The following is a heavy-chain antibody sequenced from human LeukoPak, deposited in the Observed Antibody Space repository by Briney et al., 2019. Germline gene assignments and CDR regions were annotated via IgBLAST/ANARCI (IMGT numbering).Heavy chain of an antibody. D-gene: IGHD1-26*01. V-gene: IGHV3-23*01. J-gene: IGHJ3*02. CDR2: ISGSGGTT. CDR3: GSWARSYSGPAFDI. CDR1: GFTFSNYA. Sequence: GGSLRLSCAASGFTFSNYAMNWVRQAPGKGLEWVSAISGSGGTTYYADSVKGRFTISRDNAKNSLYLQMNSLRAEDTAVYYCGSWARSYSGPAFDIWGQGTMVTVSS.